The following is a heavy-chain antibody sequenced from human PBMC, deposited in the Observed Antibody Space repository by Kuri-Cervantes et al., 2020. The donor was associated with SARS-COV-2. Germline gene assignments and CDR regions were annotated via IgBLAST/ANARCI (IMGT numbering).Heavy chain of an antibody. CDR3: AKGFGAAAGTAWYFDL. Sequence: GESLKISCAASGFTFDDYTMHWVRQAPGKGLEWVSLISWDGGSTYYADSVKGRFTISRGNSKNSLYLQMNSLRTEDTALYYCAKGFGAAAGTAWYFDLWGRGTLVTVSS. J-gene: IGHJ2*01. CDR2: ISWDGGST. CDR1: GFTFDDYT. D-gene: IGHD6-13*01. V-gene: IGHV3-43*01.